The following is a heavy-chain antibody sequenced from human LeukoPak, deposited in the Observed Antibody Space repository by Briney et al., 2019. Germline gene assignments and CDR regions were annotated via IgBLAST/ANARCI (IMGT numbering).Heavy chain of an antibody. V-gene: IGHV3-48*01. CDR3: ARDTYLVPEGGNYVGDAFDI. J-gene: IGHJ3*02. CDR1: GFTFDDYA. Sequence: GGSLRLSCAASGFTFDDYAMHWVRQAPGKGLEWVSYISSSSSTIHYADSVKGRFTISRDNAKNSLYLQMNSLRAEDTAVYYCARDTYLVPEGGNYVGDAFDIWGQGTMVTVSS. CDR2: ISSSSSTI. D-gene: IGHD4-23*01.